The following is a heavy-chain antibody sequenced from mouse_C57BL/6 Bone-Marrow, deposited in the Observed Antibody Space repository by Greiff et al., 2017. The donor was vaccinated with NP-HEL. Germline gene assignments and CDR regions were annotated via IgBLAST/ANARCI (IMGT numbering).Heavy chain of an antibody. Sequence: QLQQSGAELVRPGASVTLSCKASGYTFTDYEMHWVKQTPVHGLEWIGAIDPETGGTAYNQKFKGKAILTADKSSSTAYMELRRLTSEDSAVYYCTRRLYRNYYAMDYWGQGTSVTVSS. CDR3: TRRLYRNYYAMDY. V-gene: IGHV1-15*01. J-gene: IGHJ4*01. CDR2: IDPETGGT. D-gene: IGHD2-5*01. CDR1: GYTFTDYE.